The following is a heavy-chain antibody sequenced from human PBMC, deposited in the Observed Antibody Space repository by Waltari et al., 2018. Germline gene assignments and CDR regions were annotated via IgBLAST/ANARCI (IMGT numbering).Heavy chain of an antibody. V-gene: IGHV4-59*01. Sequence: QVQLQESGPGLVKPSETLSLTCTVSGGSISSYYWSWIRQPPGKGLEWIGYIYYSGSTNYHPSLKSRVTISVDTSKNQFSLKLSSVTAADTAVYYCARERCTNGVCPTDYWGQGTLVTVSS. CDR3: ARERCTNGVCPTDY. CDR1: GGSISSYY. D-gene: IGHD2-8*01. J-gene: IGHJ4*02. CDR2: IYYSGST.